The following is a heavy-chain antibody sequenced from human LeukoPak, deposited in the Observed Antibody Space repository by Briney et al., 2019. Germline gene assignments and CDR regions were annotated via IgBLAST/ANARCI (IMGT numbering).Heavy chain of an antibody. Sequence: GRSLRLSCAASGFTFSSYGMHWVRQAPGKGLEWVAVISYDGSNKYYADSVKGRFTISRDNSKNTLYLQMNSLRAEDTAVYYCASSGVSPPYYWGQGTLVTVSS. CDR2: ISYDGSNK. CDR3: ASSGVSPPYY. CDR1: GFTFSSYG. V-gene: IGHV3-30*03. J-gene: IGHJ4*02.